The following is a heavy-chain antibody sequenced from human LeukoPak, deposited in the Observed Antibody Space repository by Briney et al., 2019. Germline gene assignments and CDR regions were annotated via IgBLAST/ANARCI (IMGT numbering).Heavy chain of an antibody. V-gene: IGHV4-39*01. J-gene: IGHJ4*02. Sequence: SETLSLTCTVSGGSISSSSYYCVWIRQPPGKGLEWIGSLYYSGSTHYKPSLKSRVAIFVDTSKNQFSLRLSSVTAADAAVYYCARNYYDGSGYYFWGQGTQVTVSS. CDR1: GGSISSSSYY. CDR2: LYYSGST. CDR3: ARNYYDGSGYYF. D-gene: IGHD3-22*01.